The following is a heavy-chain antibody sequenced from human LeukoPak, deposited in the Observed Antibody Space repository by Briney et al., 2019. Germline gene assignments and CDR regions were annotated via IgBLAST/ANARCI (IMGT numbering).Heavy chain of an antibody. CDR1: GFTFSRYA. Sequence: GGSLRLSCVASGFTFSRYAMNWVRQTPGKRLEWVSLIGTNEARTYYADSVKGRFTISRDNSKNTLFLQMHSVRAEDTAVYYCAKDLDSTDLYDNADWGQGTLVTVSS. CDR3: AKDLDSTDLYDNAD. V-gene: IGHV3-23*01. CDR2: IGTNEART. J-gene: IGHJ1*01. D-gene: IGHD2/OR15-2a*01.